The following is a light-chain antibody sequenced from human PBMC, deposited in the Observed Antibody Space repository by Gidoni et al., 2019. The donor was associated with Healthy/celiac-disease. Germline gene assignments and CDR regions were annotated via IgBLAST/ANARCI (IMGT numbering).Light chain of an antibody. CDR1: KLGDKY. CDR2: QDS. V-gene: IGLV3-1*01. CDR3: QAWDSARVV. J-gene: IGLJ2*01. Sequence: SYELTQPPPVSVSPGQTASITCSGDKLGDKYACWYQQKPGQSPVLVIYQDSKRPSGIPERFSGSNSGNTATLTISGTQAMDEADYYCQAWDSARVVFGGGTKLTVL.